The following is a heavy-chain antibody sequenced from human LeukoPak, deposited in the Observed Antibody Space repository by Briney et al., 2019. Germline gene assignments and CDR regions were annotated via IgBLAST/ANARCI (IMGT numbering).Heavy chain of an antibody. J-gene: IGHJ3*02. Sequence: GESLQISCKGSGYTFTNYWIHWVRQMPGTGLEWMGNVYPGDSDTRYSPSFQGQVTISADKSITTTYLQWNSLKASDTAIYYCARQLDYGGFGAFGIWGQGTMVTVSS. CDR3: ARQLDYGGFGAFGI. CDR2: VYPGDSDT. D-gene: IGHD4-23*01. V-gene: IGHV5-51*01. CDR1: GYTFTNYW.